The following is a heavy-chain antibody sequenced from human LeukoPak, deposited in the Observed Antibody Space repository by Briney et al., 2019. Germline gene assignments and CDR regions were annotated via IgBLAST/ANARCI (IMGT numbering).Heavy chain of an antibody. CDR2: INRDQSEK. CDR3: ARDVGGCRGGSCDYDAFDI. CDR1: GFVFSNPW. V-gene: IGHV3-7*04. D-gene: IGHD2-15*01. Sequence: GGSLRLSCAASGFVFSNPWMAWVRQAPGKGLEWVAHINRDQSEKYYVDSMKGRLTISRDNAENSLFLHMNSLKAEDTALYYCARDVGGCRGGSCDYDAFDIWGQGTMVTVSS. J-gene: IGHJ3*02.